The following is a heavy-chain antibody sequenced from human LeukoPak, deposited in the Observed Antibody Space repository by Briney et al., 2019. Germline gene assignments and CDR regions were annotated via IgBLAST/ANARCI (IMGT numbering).Heavy chain of an antibody. Sequence: ASVKVSCKASGYTFTSYDINWVRQATGQGLEWMGWMNPNSGNTGYAQKFQGRVTMTRNTSISTAYMELSSLRSEDTAVYYCARQSWGPITIENWFDPWGQGTLVTVSS. CDR2: MNPNSGNT. D-gene: IGHD1-14*01. J-gene: IGHJ5*02. V-gene: IGHV1-8*01. CDR1: GYTFTSYD. CDR3: ARQSWGPITIENWFDP.